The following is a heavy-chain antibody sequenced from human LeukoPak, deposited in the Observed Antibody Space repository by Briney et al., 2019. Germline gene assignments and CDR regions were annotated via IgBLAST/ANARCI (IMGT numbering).Heavy chain of an antibody. Sequence: SETLSLTCAVSGGSLSGYYWTWIRQPPGKGLEWIGYIYYSDVANYNPSLKSRVSISVDTSKNQFSLKLSSVTAADTAVYYCARSVDTAMVGDYWGQGTLVTVSS. J-gene: IGHJ4*02. CDR2: IYYSDVA. D-gene: IGHD5-18*01. V-gene: IGHV4-59*01. CDR1: GGSLSGYY. CDR3: ARSVDTAMVGDY.